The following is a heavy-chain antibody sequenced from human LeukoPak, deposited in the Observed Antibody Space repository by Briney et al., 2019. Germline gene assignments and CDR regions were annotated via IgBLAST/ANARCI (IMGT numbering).Heavy chain of an antibody. CDR3: ARVQKGIAAAGTGGGWFEP. CDR2: IWYDGSNK. J-gene: IGHJ5*02. V-gene: IGHV3-33*01. CDR1: GFTFSSYG. Sequence: PGGSLRLSCAASGFTFSSYGMHWVRQAPGKGLEWVAVIWYDGSNKYYADSVKGRFTISRDNSKNTLYLQMNSLRAEDTAVYYCARVQKGIAAAGTGGGWFEPWGQGTLVTVS. D-gene: IGHD6-13*01.